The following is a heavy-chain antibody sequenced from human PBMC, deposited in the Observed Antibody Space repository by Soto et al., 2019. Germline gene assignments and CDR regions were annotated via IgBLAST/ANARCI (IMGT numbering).Heavy chain of an antibody. CDR1: GFTFSSNA. CDR2: ISGSGENT. Sequence: EVQLLESGGALLQPGGSLRLSVAASGFTFSSNAMNGVRQTPGKGLKWVSAISGSGENTYYADSVKGRFTISRDNSKNILYLHMNGLTVEDTAMYYCAKEPTAVDPRDLFGGNPPADYWGQGTLVTVSS. J-gene: IGHJ4*02. CDR3: AKEPTAVDPRDLFGGNPPADY. D-gene: IGHD2-15*01. V-gene: IGHV3-23*01.